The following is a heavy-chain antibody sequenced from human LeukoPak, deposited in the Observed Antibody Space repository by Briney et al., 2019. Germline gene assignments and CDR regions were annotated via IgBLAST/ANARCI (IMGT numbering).Heavy chain of an antibody. Sequence: GGSLRLSCAASGFTFSSYWMNWVRQAPGKGLEWVSYISSSGNSIYYADSVKGRFTISRDNAKNSLYLQMNSLRAEDMAVYYCARGRFGSCWGQGTLVTVSS. CDR1: GFTFSSYW. J-gene: IGHJ1*01. CDR3: ARGRFGSC. D-gene: IGHD6-13*01. V-gene: IGHV3-48*04. CDR2: ISSSGNSI.